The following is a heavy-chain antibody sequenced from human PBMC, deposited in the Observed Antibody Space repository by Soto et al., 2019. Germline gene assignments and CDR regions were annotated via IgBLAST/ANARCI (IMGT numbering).Heavy chain of an antibody. CDR1: GFNFSNHW. V-gene: IGHV3-74*01. D-gene: IGHD2-21*02. J-gene: IGHJ5*02. CDR3: ARESGDWPLNWFDP. CDR2: ITSDGKSK. Sequence: VGSLRLSCAASGFNFSNHWMHWVRQRPAEGLVWVSRITSDGKSKAYAESAKGRFAISRDNAKNTLYLQMNGLTAEDTAVYYCARESGDWPLNWFDPWGQGTLVTVSS.